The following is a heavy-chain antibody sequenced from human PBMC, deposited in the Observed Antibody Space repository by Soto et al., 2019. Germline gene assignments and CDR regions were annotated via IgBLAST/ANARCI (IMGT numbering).Heavy chain of an antibody. CDR3: ASHDLDFEYSRSSIDY. Sequence: GGSLRLSCAASGFTFSSYGMHWVRQAPGKGLEWVAVIWYDGSNKYYADSVKGRFTISRDNSKNTLYLQMNSLRAEDTAVYYCASHDLDFEYSRSSIDYWGKGTLVTVS. CDR1: GFTFSSYG. D-gene: IGHD6-6*01. J-gene: IGHJ4*02. CDR2: IWYDGSNK. V-gene: IGHV3-33*01.